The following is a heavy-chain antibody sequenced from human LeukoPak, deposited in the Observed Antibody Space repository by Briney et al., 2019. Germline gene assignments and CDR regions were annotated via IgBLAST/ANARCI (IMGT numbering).Heavy chain of an antibody. J-gene: IGHJ3*02. CDR2: ISSSSSYI. CDR3: ARAWYYDSSGDNAFDI. Sequence: GGSLRLSCAASGFTFSSYSMNWVRQAPGKGLEWVSSISSSSSYIYYADSVKGRFTISRDNAKNPLYLQMNSLRAEDTAVYYCARAWYYDSSGDNAFDIWGQGTMVTVSS. CDR1: GFTFSSYS. D-gene: IGHD3-22*01. V-gene: IGHV3-21*01.